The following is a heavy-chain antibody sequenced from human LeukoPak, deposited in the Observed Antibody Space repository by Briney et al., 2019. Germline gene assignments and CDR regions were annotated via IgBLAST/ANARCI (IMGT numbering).Heavy chain of an antibody. D-gene: IGHD4-17*01. CDR3: AKYLGGTVTTEYGTLDV. Sequence: GGSLRLSCAASGFTFSSYGMHWVRQAPGKGLEWVAFIRYDGSNKYYADSVKGRFTISRDNSKNTLYLQMNSLGAEDTAVYYCAKYLGGTVTTEYGTLDVWGQGTTVTVSS. V-gene: IGHV3-30*02. CDR2: IRYDGSNK. J-gene: IGHJ6*02. CDR1: GFTFSSYG.